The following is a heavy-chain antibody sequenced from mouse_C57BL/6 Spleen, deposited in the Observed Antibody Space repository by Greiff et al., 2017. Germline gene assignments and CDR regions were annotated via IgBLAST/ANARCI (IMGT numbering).Heavy chain of an antibody. V-gene: IGHV14-2*01. Sequence: DVLLVESGTELVKPGASVKLSCTASGFNIKDYYMHWVKQRTEQGLEWIGRIDPEDGETKYAPKFQGKATITADTSSNTAYLQLSSLTSEDTAVYYCARPYGSRGYFDVWGTGTTVTVSS. CDR1: GFNIKDYY. CDR3: ARPYGSRGYFDV. D-gene: IGHD1-1*01. CDR2: IDPEDGET. J-gene: IGHJ1*03.